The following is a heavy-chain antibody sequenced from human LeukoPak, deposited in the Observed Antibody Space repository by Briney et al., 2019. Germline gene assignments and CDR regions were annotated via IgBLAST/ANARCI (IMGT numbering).Heavy chain of an antibody. J-gene: IGHJ4*02. Sequence: PGGSLRLSRVASGFNLFKVWVTGVCQAPGEGLECVARSERQSDGATADYGAAVKGRFTVSRDASEDTVYLQMNSLKTEDTAVYFCSTDQSLIGGKCQYSGGQGALVAVSS. D-gene: IGHD2-21*01. CDR3: STDQSLIGGKCQYS. CDR2: SERQSDGATA. V-gene: IGHV3-15*04. CDR1: GFNLFKVW.